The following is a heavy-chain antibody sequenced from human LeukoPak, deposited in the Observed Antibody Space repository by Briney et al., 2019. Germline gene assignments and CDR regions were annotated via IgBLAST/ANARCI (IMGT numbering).Heavy chain of an antibody. J-gene: IGHJ4*02. D-gene: IGHD2-15*01. CDR1: GGSISSGDYY. CDR3: ARHYCTGASCPDYFDY. V-gene: IGHV4-30-4*01. Sequence: SQTLSLTCTVSGGSISSGDYYWSWIRQPPGKGLEWIGYIYYSGSTYYNPSLKSRVTISVDTSKNQISLSLTSVTAADTAIYYCARHYCTGASCPDYFDYWGQGTLVAVSS. CDR2: IYYSGST.